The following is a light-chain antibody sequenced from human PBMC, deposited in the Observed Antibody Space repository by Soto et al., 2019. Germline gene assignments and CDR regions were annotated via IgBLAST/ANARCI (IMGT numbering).Light chain of an antibody. V-gene: IGKV3-15*01. J-gene: IGKJ1*01. CDR2: DAS. Sequence: EIVMTQSPATLSVSPGERATLSCRASQSVSSNLAWYQQKPGQAPRLLIYDASTRATGIPARFSGSGSGTECTLTISGLQSEDFAVYYCQQYNNWPPWTFGQGTKVELK. CDR1: QSVSSN. CDR3: QQYNNWPPWT.